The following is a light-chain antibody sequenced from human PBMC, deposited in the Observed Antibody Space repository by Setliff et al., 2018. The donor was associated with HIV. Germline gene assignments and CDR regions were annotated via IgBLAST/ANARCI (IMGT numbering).Light chain of an antibody. V-gene: IGKV3-20*01. J-gene: IGKJ1*01. CDR1: YFVSRNY. CDR3: QQYIVPPWT. CDR2: GAS. Sequence: IVLTQSPGTLSLSPGERATLSCRANYFVSRNYLAWYQQKPGQAPRLLIYGASTRATGIPDRFRGSGSGTDFTLTISRLEPEDLAVYYCQQYIVPPWTFGQGTKVDIK.